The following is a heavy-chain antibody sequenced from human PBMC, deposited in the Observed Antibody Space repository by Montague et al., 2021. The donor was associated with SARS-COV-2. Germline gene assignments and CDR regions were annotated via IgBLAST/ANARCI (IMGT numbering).Heavy chain of an antibody. J-gene: IGHJ6*03. V-gene: IGHV4-34*01. D-gene: IGHD3-22*01. Sequence: SETLFLTCAVYGESFSGHYWTWIRQPPGKGLEWIGEIYHTGSTNYNPSLKSRVTISVDTSKNQFSLKLRSVTAADTAVYYCARGRIELSMIVVVMTGASYYMDVWGKGTTVTVPS. CDR3: ARGRIELSMIVVVMTGASYYMDV. CDR2: IYHTGST. CDR1: GESFSGHY.